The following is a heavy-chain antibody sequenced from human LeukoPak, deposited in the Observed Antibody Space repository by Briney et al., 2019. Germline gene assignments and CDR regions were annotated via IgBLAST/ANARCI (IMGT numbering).Heavy chain of an antibody. CDR3: AKLVGGIVPAAMNDY. J-gene: IGHJ4*02. Sequence: HPGGSLRLSCAASGFTFTNAWMSWVRQAPGKGLEWVSAISSSGGSTYYADSVKGRFTISRDNSKNTLYLQMNSLRAEDTAVYYCAKLVGGIVPAAMNDYWGQGTLVTVSS. CDR1: GFTFTNAW. CDR2: ISSSGGST. V-gene: IGHV3-23*01. D-gene: IGHD2-2*01.